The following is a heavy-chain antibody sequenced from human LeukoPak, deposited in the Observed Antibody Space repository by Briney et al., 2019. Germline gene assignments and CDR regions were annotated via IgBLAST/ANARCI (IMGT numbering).Heavy chain of an antibody. CDR3: ARGSSWYGVYFDY. CDR2: ISSSGSTI. Sequence: GGSLRLSCAASGFALSSYEMSWVRQAPGKGLEWVSYISSSGSTIYYADSVKGRFTISRDNAKNSLYLQMNSLRAEDTAVYYCARGSSWYGVYFDYWGQGTLVTVSS. V-gene: IGHV3-48*03. CDR1: GFALSSYE. D-gene: IGHD6-13*01. J-gene: IGHJ4*02.